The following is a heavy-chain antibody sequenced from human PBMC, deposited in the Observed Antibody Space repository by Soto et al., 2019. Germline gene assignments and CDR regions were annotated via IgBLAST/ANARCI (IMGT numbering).Heavy chain of an antibody. CDR2: IYWDDDK. Sequence: QITLKESGPTLVRPTQTLTLTCTFSGFSLTTSGVGVGWIRQPPGKALEWLAIIYWDDDKRYSSSLKSRITITKDTSKNHVVLTMANMAPVYTATYYCAHHPYYGLGSYSFDYWGQGTLVTVSS. J-gene: IGHJ4*02. V-gene: IGHV2-5*02. CDR3: AHHPYYGLGSYSFDY. D-gene: IGHD3-10*01. CDR1: GFSLTTSGVG.